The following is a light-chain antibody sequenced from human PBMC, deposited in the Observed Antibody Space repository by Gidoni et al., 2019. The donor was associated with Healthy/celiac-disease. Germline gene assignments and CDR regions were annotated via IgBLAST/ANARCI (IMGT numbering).Light chain of an antibody. V-gene: IGKV3-20*01. CDR2: GAS. CDR3: QQYGSSPRT. J-gene: IGKJ1*01. CDR1: QSVSSSY. Sequence: EIVLTQSPGTLSLSPGERATLSCRAGQSVSSSYLAWYQQKPGQAPRLLIYGASSRATLTISRLEPEDFAVYYCQQYGSSPRTFGQGTKVEIK.